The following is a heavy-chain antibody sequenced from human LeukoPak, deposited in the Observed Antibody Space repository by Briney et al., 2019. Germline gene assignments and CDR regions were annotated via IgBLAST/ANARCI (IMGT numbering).Heavy chain of an antibody. Sequence: SQTLSLTCTVSGGSISSGGYYWSWIRQHPGKGLEWIGYIYYSGSTYYNPSLKSRVTISVDTSKNQFSLKLSSVTAADTAVYYCAREGNEGGYYFDYWGQGTLVTVSS. V-gene: IGHV4-31*03. CDR2: IYYSGST. CDR1: GGSISSGGYY. J-gene: IGHJ4*02. CDR3: AREGNEGGYYFDY. D-gene: IGHD1-1*01.